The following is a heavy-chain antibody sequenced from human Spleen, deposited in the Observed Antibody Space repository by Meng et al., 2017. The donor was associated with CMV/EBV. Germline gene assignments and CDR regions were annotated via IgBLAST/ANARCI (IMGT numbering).Heavy chain of an antibody. Sequence: NYMNGVRRAPGNGLEWVSLIKSGGDTRYADSVRGRFTISRDNAKNTVFLQMNSLRPEDTGVYHCARESPVGGGPCNGVNCYDYYFDYWGQGTLVTVSS. CDR3: ARESPVGGGPCNGVNCYDYYFDY. CDR1: NY. V-gene: IGHV3-53*05. D-gene: IGHD1-1*01. J-gene: IGHJ4*02. CDR2: IKSGGDT.